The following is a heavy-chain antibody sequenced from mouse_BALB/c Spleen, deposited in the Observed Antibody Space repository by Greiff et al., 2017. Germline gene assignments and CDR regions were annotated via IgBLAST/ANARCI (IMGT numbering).Heavy chain of an antibody. CDR3: ARGGYDYDTSFDY. Sequence: DVKLQESGPGLVKPSQSLSLTCSVTGYSITSGYYWNWIRQFPGNKLEWMGYISYDGSNNYNPSLKNRISITRDTSKNQFFLKLNSVTTEDTATYYCARGGYDYDTSFDYWGQGTTLTVSS. J-gene: IGHJ2*01. V-gene: IGHV3-6*02. CDR1: GYSITSGYY. CDR2: ISYDGSN. D-gene: IGHD2-4*01.